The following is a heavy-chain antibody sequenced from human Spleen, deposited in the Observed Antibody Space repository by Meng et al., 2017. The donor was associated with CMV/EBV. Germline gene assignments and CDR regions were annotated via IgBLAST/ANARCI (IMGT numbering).Heavy chain of an antibody. CDR2: ISTDGSGK. Sequence: GGSLSLSCATSGFTIRSSSMSWVCQAPGKGLEWVATISTDGSGKHYVDSVKGRFTITRDNAKNSLYLQMNSLRAEDTGIYYCANCAVFWGASVDIADKAQDFWARGTLVTVSS. V-gene: IGHV3-7*01. J-gene: IGHJ4*02. CDR1: GFTIRSSS. D-gene: IGHD3-16*01. CDR3: ANCAVFWGASVDIADKAQDF.